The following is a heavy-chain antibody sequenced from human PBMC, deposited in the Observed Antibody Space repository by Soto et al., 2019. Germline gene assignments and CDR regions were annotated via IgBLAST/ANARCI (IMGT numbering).Heavy chain of an antibody. Sequence: PSETLSLTCTVSGGSISSGGYYWSWIRQHPGKGLEWIGYIYYSGSTYYNPSLKSRVTISVDTSKNQFSLKLSSVTAADTAVYYCASVLCGYVLNPSDYYYYGMDVWGQGTTVTVSS. CDR3: ASVLCGYVLNPSDYYYYGMDV. V-gene: IGHV4-31*03. CDR1: GGSISSGGYY. D-gene: IGHD5-12*01. CDR2: IYYSGST. J-gene: IGHJ6*02.